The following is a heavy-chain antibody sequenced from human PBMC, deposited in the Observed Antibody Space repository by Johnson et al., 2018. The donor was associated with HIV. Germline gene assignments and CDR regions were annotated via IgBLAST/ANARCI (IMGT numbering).Heavy chain of an antibody. D-gene: IGHD3-10*01. CDR3: ARAGRWSGDTFDI. V-gene: IGHV3-13*01. J-gene: IGHJ3*02. CDR1: GFSVSTYD. Sequence: VQLVESGGGVVQPGGSLRLSCAASGFSVSTYDMHWVRQATGKGLDWVSVIGTAGDTYYLGSVKGRFTISRENAKNSLYLQMNSLRAGDTAVYYCARAGRWSGDTFDIWGQGTMVTVSS. CDR2: IGTAGDT.